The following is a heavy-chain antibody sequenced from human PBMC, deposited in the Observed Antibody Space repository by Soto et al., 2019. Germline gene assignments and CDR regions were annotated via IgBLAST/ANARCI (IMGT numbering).Heavy chain of an antibody. V-gene: IGHV3-23*01. CDR3: AKQAPYSDSWYEIDH. CDR1: GFTFSSYG. CDR2: ISGSGDST. D-gene: IGHD6-13*01. J-gene: IGHJ4*02. Sequence: GGSLRLSCAASGFTFSSYGINWVRQAPGKGLEWVSGISGSGDSTHYADSVKGRFTISRDNSKNTLYLQMNSLRAEDTAVYYCAKQAPYSDSWYEIDHWGQGTLVTVSS.